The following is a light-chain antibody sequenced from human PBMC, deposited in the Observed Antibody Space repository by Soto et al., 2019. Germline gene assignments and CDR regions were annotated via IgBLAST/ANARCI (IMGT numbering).Light chain of an antibody. CDR3: QEYNNWRRT. CDR2: GAS. CDR1: QSVSSN. Sequence: EIIITHSPATLSVSPGERATLSCRASQSVSSNLAWYQQKPVQAPRLVIYGASTRATGIPARFSGSGSGTEFTLTICSLQSEDFAVYYCQEYNNWRRTFCQGTKV. V-gene: IGKV3-15*01. J-gene: IGKJ1*01.